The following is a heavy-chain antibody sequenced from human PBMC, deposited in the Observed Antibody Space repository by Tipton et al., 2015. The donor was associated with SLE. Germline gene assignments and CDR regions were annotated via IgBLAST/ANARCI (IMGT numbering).Heavy chain of an antibody. CDR2: ISYGGGT. D-gene: IGHD2-21*02. Sequence: GLVKPSGTLSLTCAVSGGSISSGNYWIWIRQPPGKGLEWIGYISYGGGTNYNPSLKSRVTMSVDTAKNQFSLKLTSVTAADTAVYYCARGMVTWRGAILGVDVWGQGTTVDVSS. CDR3: ARGMVTWRGAILGVDV. J-gene: IGHJ6*02. CDR1: GGSISSGNY. V-gene: IGHV4-59*08.